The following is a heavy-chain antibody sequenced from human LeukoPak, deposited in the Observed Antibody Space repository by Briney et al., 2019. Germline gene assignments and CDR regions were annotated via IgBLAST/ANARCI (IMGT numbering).Heavy chain of an antibody. V-gene: IGHV3-49*04. Sequence: GRSLRLSSTASGFTFGDYAMSWVRQAPGKGLEWVGFIRSKAYGGTTEYAASVKGRFTISRDDSKTIAYLQMNSLKTEGTAVYYCTRDVTVTFDDWGQGTLVTVSS. CDR2: IRSKAYGGTT. J-gene: IGHJ4*02. CDR3: TRDVTVTFDD. D-gene: IGHD4-17*01. CDR1: GFTFGDYA.